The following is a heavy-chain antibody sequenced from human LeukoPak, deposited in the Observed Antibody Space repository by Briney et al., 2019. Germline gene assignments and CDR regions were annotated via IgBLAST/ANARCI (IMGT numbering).Heavy chain of an antibody. J-gene: IGHJ4*02. CDR1: GFTFNSHA. V-gene: IGHV3-30*04. Sequence: GGSLRLSCAASGFTFNSHAVHWVCQAPGKRLEWVAVISFDGSKRYYAESVQGRFTISRDNSKKTLYLQLNSLRTEDTALYYCARAYSPSGYDSRYEAIDYWGQGTLVTVSS. CDR3: ARAYSPSGYDSRYEAIDY. CDR2: ISFDGSKR. D-gene: IGHD3-22*01.